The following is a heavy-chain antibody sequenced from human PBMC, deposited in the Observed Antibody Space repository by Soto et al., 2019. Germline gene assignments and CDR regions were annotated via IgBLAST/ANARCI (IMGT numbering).Heavy chain of an antibody. Sequence: ASLKVSCNSSGSTFTSYAMHCVRHSPGQRLEWMGWINAGNGNTKYSQKFQGRVTITRDTSASTAYMELSSLRSEDTAVYYCARDRGLRSTNWGYWGQGTLVTVSS. CDR1: GSTFTSYA. V-gene: IGHV1-3*01. D-gene: IGHD7-27*01. CDR3: ARDRGLRSTNWGY. J-gene: IGHJ4*02. CDR2: INAGNGNT.